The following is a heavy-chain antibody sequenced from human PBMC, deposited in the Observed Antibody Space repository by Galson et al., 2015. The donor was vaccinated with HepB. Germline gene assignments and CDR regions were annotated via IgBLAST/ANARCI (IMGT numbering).Heavy chain of an antibody. J-gene: IGHJ4*02. CDR1: GYTFTSYA. D-gene: IGHD3-10*01. CDR2: INAGNGNT. Sequence: SVKVSCKASGYTFTSYAMHWVRQAPGQRLEWMGWINAGNGNTKYSQKFQGRVTITRDTSASTAYMELSSLRSEDTAVYYCARMGYYYGSGQSPDYWGRGTLVTVSS. V-gene: IGHV1-3*01. CDR3: ARMGYYYGSGQSPDY.